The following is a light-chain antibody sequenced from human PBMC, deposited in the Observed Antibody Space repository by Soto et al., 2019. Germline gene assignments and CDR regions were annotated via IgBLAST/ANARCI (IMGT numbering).Light chain of an antibody. J-gene: IGKJ5*01. CDR2: GAS. Sequence: IVLTQSPGTLSLSPWERATLSCRSSQSVSSSDLAWYQQKPGQAPRLLIYGASSRATGIPDRFSGSGSGTDFTLTISSLEPEDFAVYYCQQRSNWPPINFGQGTRLEIK. CDR3: QQRSNWPPIN. CDR1: QSVSSSD. V-gene: IGKV3D-20*02.